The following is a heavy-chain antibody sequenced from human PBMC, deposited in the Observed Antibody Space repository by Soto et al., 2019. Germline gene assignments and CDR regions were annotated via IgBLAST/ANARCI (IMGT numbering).Heavy chain of an antibody. Sequence: PGESLKISCSGSGYDFKTNWFSWVRQLPGRGLEWVGIMYPGDSDTRYNPSLQGHVTLSVDVTVSTAFLQWRSLETSDTGMYFCARLPRDCNKTSCYYADHWGQGTQVTVSS. V-gene: IGHV5-51*01. D-gene: IGHD3-3*01. CDR3: ARLPRDCNKTSCYYADH. CDR2: MYPGDSDT. CDR1: GYDFKTNW. J-gene: IGHJ4*02.